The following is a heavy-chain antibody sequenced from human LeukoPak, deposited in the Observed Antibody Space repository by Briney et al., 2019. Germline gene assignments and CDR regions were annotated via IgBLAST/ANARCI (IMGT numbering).Heavy chain of an antibody. J-gene: IGHJ6*02. Sequence: SETLSLTCAVYGGSFSGYYWSWIRQPPGKGLEWIGEINHSGSTNYNPSLKSRVTISVDTSKNQFSLKLSSVTAADTAVYYCARDASIAAAGTPYYYGMDVWGQGPTVTVSS. CDR1: GGSFSGYY. D-gene: IGHD6-13*01. CDR3: ARDASIAAAGTPYYYGMDV. CDR2: INHSGST. V-gene: IGHV4-34*01.